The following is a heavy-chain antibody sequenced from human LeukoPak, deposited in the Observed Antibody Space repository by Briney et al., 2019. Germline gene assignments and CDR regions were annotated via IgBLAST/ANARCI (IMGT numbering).Heavy chain of an antibody. CDR2: ISYDGNNE. CDR1: GFTLNSYA. V-gene: IGHV3-30*04. D-gene: IGHD6-13*01. Sequence: GGSLRLSCAASGFTLNSYAMHWVRQAPGKGLEWVAVISYDGNNEYYADSVKGRFTISRDNSRNTLSLQMNSLRGGDTAVYYCARDLSRIAGAGLDYWGQGTLVTVSS. CDR3: ARDLSRIAGAGLDY. J-gene: IGHJ4*02.